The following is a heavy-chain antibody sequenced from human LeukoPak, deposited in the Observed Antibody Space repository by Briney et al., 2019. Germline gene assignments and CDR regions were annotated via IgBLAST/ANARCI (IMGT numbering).Heavy chain of an antibody. J-gene: IGHJ1*01. CDR3: ARGQSTVTSALQH. CDR2: ISSSSSYI. CDR1: GFTFSSYS. Sequence: GGSLRLSCAASGFTFSSYSMNWVRQAPGKGLEWVSSISSSSSYIYYADSVKGRFTISRDNAKNSLYLQMNSLRAEDTAVCYCARGQSTVTSALQHWGQGTLVTVSS. V-gene: IGHV3-21*01. D-gene: IGHD4-17*01.